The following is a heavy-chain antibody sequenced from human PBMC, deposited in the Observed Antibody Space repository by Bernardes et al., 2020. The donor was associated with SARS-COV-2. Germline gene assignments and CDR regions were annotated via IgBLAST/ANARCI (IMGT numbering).Heavy chain of an antibody. D-gene: IGHD1-1*01. J-gene: IGHJ2*01. CDR3: ARRETTAGNWFFDL. V-gene: IGHV3-23*01. Sequence: GGSLRLSCIASGFSFSTSPIHWVRQPPGKGLEWVSSIRGDGGATDHAASVKGRFTVSRDNSRDTVYLQMNSLRAEDTAVYYCARRETTAGNWFFDLWGRGTLVTVSS. CDR1: GFSFSTSP. CDR2: IRGDGGAT.